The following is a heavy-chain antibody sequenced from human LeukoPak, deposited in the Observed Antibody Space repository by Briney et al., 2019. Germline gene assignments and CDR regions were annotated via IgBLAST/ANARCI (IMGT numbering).Heavy chain of an antibody. J-gene: IGHJ5*02. D-gene: IGHD3-10*01. V-gene: IGHV4-4*07. CDR1: VGSIVGYT. CDR2: TYTSGST. Sequence: PSEPLSLPCTVSVGSIVGYTWSWFGQPAGKGLEWIGGTYTSGSTNYNPSLKSRVTMSVDTSKNQFSLKLSSVTAADTAVYYCAGNLLTYYYGSGGFDPWGQGTLVTVSS. CDR3: AGNLLTYYYGSGGFDP.